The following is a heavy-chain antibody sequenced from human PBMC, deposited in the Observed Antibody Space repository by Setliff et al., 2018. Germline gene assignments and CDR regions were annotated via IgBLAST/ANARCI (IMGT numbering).Heavy chain of an antibody. CDR3: VSNPPRYCTGGICFDNGMDV. V-gene: IGHV3-7*03. D-gene: IGHD2-15*01. J-gene: IGHJ6*02. CDR1: GFTFSSFW. Sequence: GGSLRLSCAASGFTFSSFWMAWVRQSPGRGLEWVANINQDGSGKFYVDSVKGRFTIFRDNAKNSLSLQMNSLRAEDTALYYCVSNPPRYCTGGICFDNGMDVWGQGTTVTVSS. CDR2: INQDGSGK.